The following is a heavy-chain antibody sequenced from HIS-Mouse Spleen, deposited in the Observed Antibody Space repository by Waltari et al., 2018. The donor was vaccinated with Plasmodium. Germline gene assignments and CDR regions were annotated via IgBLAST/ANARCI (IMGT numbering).Heavy chain of an antibody. CDR1: RFTLSRYS. CDR3: ARDRSAAALLGY. Sequence: EVPLGESGGGLVKPGGYIRLSCAASRFTLSRYSMNWVRQAPGKGLDWVSSISSSSSYIYYADSVKGRFTISRDNAKNSLYLQMNSLRAEDTAVYYCARDRSAAALLGYWGQGTLVTVSS. J-gene: IGHJ4*02. D-gene: IGHD6-13*01. V-gene: IGHV3-21*01. CDR2: ISSSSSYI.